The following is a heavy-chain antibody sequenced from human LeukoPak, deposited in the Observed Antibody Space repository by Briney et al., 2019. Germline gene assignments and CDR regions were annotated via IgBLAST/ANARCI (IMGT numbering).Heavy chain of an antibody. Sequence: GGSLRLSCAASGFTFSNYAMNWVRQAPGKGLEWVAVISYDGSNKYYADSVKGRFTISRDNSKNTLYLQMNSLRAEDTAVYYCARLPGSNYYYMDVWGKGTTVTGSS. CDR2: ISYDGSNK. J-gene: IGHJ6*03. D-gene: IGHD3-10*01. CDR3: ARLPGSNYYYMDV. V-gene: IGHV3-30-3*01. CDR1: GFTFSNYA.